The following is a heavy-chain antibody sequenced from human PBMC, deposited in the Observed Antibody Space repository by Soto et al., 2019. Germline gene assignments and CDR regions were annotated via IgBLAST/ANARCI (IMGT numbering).Heavy chain of an antibody. J-gene: IGHJ4*02. V-gene: IGHV4-34*01. CDR1: GGSFSGYY. D-gene: IGHD5-18*01. CDR2: INHSGST. CDR3: ATQRIGYGYIEDY. Sequence: SETLSLTCAAYGGSFSGYYWSWIRQPPGKGLEWIGEINHSGSTNYNPSLKSRVTISVDTSKNQFSLKLSSVTAADTAVYYCATQRIGYGYIEDYWGQGTLVTVSS.